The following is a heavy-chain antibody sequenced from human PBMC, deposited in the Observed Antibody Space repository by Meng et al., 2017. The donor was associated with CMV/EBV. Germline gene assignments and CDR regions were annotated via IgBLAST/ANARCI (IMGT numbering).Heavy chain of an antibody. CDR1: EFMFNNYG. CDR3: ARHVYYRFDY. V-gene: IGHV3-7*01. J-gene: IGHJ4*02. CDR2: VEGDRRQK. D-gene: IGHD3-10*01. Sequence: CGFTEFMFNNYGMNGVSQAPGQGLEWVAKVEGDRRQKHYEEFVKGRFTISRDNAKNLVFLQMNRLRPEDTAVYLCARHVYYRFDYWGQGALVTVSS.